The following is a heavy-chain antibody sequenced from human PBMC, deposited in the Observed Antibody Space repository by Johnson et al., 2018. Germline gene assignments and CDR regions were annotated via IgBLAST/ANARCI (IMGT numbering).Heavy chain of an antibody. CDR2: IVTTFGVA. CDR1: AGTSSRYA. V-gene: IGHV1-69*12. Sequence: QVQLVQSGAEVKKPGSSVRVSCKASAGTSSRYAISWVRQAPGQGLEWMGGIVTTFGVANYAQKFQGRVTMTADESTRTHYMELSSLRSEDTAVYYCASRGYSDYGAYYYYGMDVWGQGTTVIVS. CDR3: ASRGYSDYGAYYYYGMDV. D-gene: IGHD3-16*01. J-gene: IGHJ6*02.